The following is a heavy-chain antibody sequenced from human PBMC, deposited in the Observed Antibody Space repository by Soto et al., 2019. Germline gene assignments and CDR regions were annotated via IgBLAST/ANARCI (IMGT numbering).Heavy chain of an antibody. V-gene: IGHV4-59*12. Sequence: SETLSLTCTVSGGSISSYYWSWIRQPPGKGLEWIGYIYYSGSTNYNPSLKIRVIISVDKSKNQFSLWLSSVTAADTAVYYCANLFDLWGQGVLVTVSS. CDR1: GGSISSYY. CDR3: ANLFDL. CDR2: IYYSGST. J-gene: IGHJ4*02.